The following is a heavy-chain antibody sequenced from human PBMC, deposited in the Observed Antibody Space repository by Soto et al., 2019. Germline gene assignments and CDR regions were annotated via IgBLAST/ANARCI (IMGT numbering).Heavy chain of an antibody. Sequence: SGPTLVNPTETLTLTCTVSGFSLSNARMGVSWIRQPPGKALEWLAHIFSNDEKSYSTSLKSRLTISKDTSKSQVVLTMTNMDPVDTATYYCAREINMVRTNWFDPWGQGTLVTVSS. D-gene: IGHD3-10*01. CDR1: GFSLSNARMG. V-gene: IGHV2-26*01. CDR2: IFSNDEK. J-gene: IGHJ5*02. CDR3: AREINMVRTNWFDP.